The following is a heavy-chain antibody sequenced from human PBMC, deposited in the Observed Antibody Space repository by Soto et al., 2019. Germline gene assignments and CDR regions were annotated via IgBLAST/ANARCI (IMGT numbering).Heavy chain of an antibody. J-gene: IGHJ6*03. CDR2: INDSGDI. CDR3: ARGLIVWFGELCRLGGYYYYMDV. Sequence: QVQLQQWGAGLLKPSETLSLTCAVYGGSFSGYQWSWIRQTPGKGLEWIGGINDSGDINYNPSLKGRVTILVDSPKKQISLRLSSVTSADPAAYYCARGLIVWFGELCRLGGYYYYMDVWCKGTTVTVSS. CDR1: GGSFSGYQ. D-gene: IGHD3-10*01. V-gene: IGHV4-34*01.